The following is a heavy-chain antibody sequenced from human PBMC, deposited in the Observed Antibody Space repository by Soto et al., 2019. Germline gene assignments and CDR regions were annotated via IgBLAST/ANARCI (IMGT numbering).Heavy chain of an antibody. Sequence: QVQLQQWGAGLLKPSETLSLTCAVYGWCFSGYYWSWIRQPPGKGLVWIGEINHSGSTNYNPSLKSRVTISVDTSKNQFYLKLSSVTAADTSVYYCARGRGAIAAADNFDYWGQGTMVTVSS. CDR1: GWCFSGYY. D-gene: IGHD6-13*01. CDR2: INHSGST. J-gene: IGHJ4*02. CDR3: ARGRGAIAAADNFDY. V-gene: IGHV4-34*01.